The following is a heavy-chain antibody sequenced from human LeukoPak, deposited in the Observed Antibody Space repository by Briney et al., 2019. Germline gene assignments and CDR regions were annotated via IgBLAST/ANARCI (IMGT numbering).Heavy chain of an antibody. V-gene: IGHV3-33*01. J-gene: IGHJ6*02. CDR2: IWYDGSNK. CDR1: GFTFSSYG. D-gene: IGHD6-19*01. CDR3: AAHSSGWSHYYYYGMDV. Sequence: PGGSLRLSCAASGFTFSSYGMLWVRQAPGKGLEWVAVIWYDGSNKYYADSVKGRFTISRDNSKNTLYLQMNSLRAEDTAVYYCAAHSSGWSHYYYYGMDVWGQGTTVTVSS.